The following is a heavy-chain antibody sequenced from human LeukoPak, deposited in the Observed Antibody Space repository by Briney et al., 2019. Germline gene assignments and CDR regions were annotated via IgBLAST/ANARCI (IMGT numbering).Heavy chain of an antibody. CDR2: ISGDGGRT. V-gene: IGHV3-43*02. CDR1: GFNFYDYG. J-gene: IGHJ6*03. CDR3: AKVTDYYYMDV. Sequence: GGSLRLSCAASGFNFYDYGMHWVRQAPGKGLEWVSLISGDGGRTYYADSMKGRFTISRDNSKNSLYLQMNSLKTEDTALYYCAKVTDYYYMDVWGKGTTVTVSS. D-gene: IGHD1-20*01.